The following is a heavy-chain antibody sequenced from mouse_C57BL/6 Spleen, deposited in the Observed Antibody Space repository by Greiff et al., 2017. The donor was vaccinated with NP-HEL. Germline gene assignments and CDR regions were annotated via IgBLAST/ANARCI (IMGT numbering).Heavy chain of an antibody. CDR3: TRRGYSNFSAY. D-gene: IGHD2-5*01. Sequence: QVQLQQSGAELVRPGASVTLSCKASGYTFTDYEMHWVKQTPVHGLEWIGAIDPETGGTAYNQKFKGKAILTADKSSSTAYMELRSLTSEDSAVYYCTRRGYSNFSAYWGQGTLVTVSA. CDR1: GYTFTDYE. V-gene: IGHV1-15*01. J-gene: IGHJ3*01. CDR2: IDPETGGT.